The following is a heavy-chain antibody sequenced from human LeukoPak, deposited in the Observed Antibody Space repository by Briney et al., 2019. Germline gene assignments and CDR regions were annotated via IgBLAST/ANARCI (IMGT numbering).Heavy chain of an antibody. D-gene: IGHD6-13*01. V-gene: IGHV1-69*13. Sequence: SVKVSCKASGGTISSYAISWVRQAPGQGLEWMGGIIPIFGTANYAQKFQGRVTITADESTSTAYMELSSLRSEDTAVYYCARARHSSSWSDYYYGMDVWGQGTTVTVSS. J-gene: IGHJ6*02. CDR2: IIPIFGTA. CDR3: ARARHSSSWSDYYYGMDV. CDR1: GGTISSYA.